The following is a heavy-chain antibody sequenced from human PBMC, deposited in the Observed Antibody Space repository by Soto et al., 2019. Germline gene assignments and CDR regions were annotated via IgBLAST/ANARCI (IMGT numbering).Heavy chain of an antibody. J-gene: IGHJ6*02. CDR2: IYTSGST. CDR3: AREEGSGSSYYYYYGMDV. D-gene: IGHD3-10*01. V-gene: IGHV4-4*07. Sequence: TLSLTCTVSGGSISSYYWSWIRQPAGKGLEWIGRIYTSGSTNYNPSLKSRVTMSVDTSKNQFSLKLSSVTAADTAVYYCAREEGSGSSYYYYYGMDVWGQGTTVTVSS. CDR1: GGSISSYY.